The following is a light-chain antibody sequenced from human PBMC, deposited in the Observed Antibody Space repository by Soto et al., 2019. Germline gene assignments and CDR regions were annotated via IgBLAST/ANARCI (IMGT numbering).Light chain of an antibody. CDR2: GAS. Sequence: EIVLTQYPGTLSLSPGERATLSCRASQSVSSRFLAWYQQKPGQAPMVLIYGASTRATGIPDRFSGSGSGKVITLTISRLAPEYFAVYYCQQYESSRTFGQGTKVEIK. CDR1: QSVSSRF. CDR3: QQYESSRT. J-gene: IGKJ1*01. V-gene: IGKV3-20*01.